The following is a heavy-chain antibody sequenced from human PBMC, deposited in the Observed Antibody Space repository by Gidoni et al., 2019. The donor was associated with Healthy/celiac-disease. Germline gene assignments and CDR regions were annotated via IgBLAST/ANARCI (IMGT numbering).Heavy chain of an antibody. D-gene: IGHD2-21*01. V-gene: IGHV4-39*07. CDR1: GGSTSSSSYY. J-gene: IGHJ3*02. Sequence: QLQLQESGPGLVQPSETLSPTGTVSGGSTSSSSYYWGWIRQPPGKGLEWIGSIYYSGSTYYNPSLKSRVTISVDTSKNQFSLKLSSVTAADTAVYYCARPVVAMGNAFDIWGQGTMVTVSS. CDR2: IYYSGST. CDR3: ARPVVAMGNAFDI.